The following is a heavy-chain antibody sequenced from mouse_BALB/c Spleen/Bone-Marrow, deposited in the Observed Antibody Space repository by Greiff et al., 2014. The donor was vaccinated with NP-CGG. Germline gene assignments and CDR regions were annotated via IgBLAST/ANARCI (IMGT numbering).Heavy chain of an antibody. V-gene: IGHV1-87*01. CDR3: ARDFFDSTSVY. D-gene: IGHD5-1*01. J-gene: IGHJ2*01. CDR2: IYPGDGDT. Sequence: VQLQQSGAELVRPGASVKLSCKASGYTFTGYWMQWVKQRPGQGLEWIGIIYPGDGDTRYTQKFKGKATLTADKSSSTAYMQLSNLASEDSAVYYCARDFFDSTSVYWGQGTTLTVSS. CDR1: GYTFTGYW.